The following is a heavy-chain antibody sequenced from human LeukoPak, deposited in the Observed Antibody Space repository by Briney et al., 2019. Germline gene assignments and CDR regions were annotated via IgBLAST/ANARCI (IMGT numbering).Heavy chain of an antibody. CDR1: GYTFTSYY. Sequence: ASVKVSCKASGYTFTSYYMHWARQAPGQGLEWMGIINPSGGSTSYAQKFQGRVTMTRDTSTSTVYMELSSLRSEDTAVYYCARKGMSMWSGGWFDPWGQGTLVTVSS. CDR3: ARKGMSMWSGGWFDP. V-gene: IGHV1-46*01. D-gene: IGHD3-3*01. J-gene: IGHJ5*02. CDR2: INPSGGST.